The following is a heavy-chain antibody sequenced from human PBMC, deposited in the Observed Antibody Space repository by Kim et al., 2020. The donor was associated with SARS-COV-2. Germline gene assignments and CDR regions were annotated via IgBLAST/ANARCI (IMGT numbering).Heavy chain of an antibody. CDR1: GGTFSSYA. J-gene: IGHJ6*02. CDR3: ARVATKPRGIVLMSYYGMDV. V-gene: IGHV1-69*04. Sequence: SVKVSCKASGGTFSSYAISWVRQAPGQGLEWMGRIIPILGIANYAQKFQGRVTITADKSTSTAYMELSSLRSEDTAVYYCARVATKPRGIVLMSYYGMDVWGQGTTVTVSS. CDR2: IIPILGIA. D-gene: IGHD2-8*01.